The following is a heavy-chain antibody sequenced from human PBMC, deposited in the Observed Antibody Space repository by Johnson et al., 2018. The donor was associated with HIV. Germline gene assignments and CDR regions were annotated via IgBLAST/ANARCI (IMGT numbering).Heavy chain of an antibody. CDR1: GFTFSSYA. V-gene: IGHV3-30*02. CDR2: IWFDGNNK. Sequence: QVQLVESGGGLVQPGGSLRLSCAASGFTFSSYAMTWVRQAPGKGLEWVAVIWFDGNNKYYVDSVKGRFTISRDNSKNTLYLQMNSLRPEDTAVYYCAKERRAPRAFDIWGQGTMVTVSS. J-gene: IGHJ3*02. CDR3: AKERRAPRAFDI.